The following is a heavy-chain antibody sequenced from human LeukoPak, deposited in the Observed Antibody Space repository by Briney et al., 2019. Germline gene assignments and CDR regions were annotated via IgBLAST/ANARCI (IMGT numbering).Heavy chain of an antibody. CDR1: SGSISSGDYY. CDR2: IYYSGST. Sequence: SQTLSLTCTVSSGSISSGDYYWSWIRQPPGKGLEWIGYIYYSGSTYYNPSLKSRVTISVDTSKNQFSLKLSSVTAADTAVYYCARVLMVRDLVHGRSYYYYMDVWGKGTTVTVSS. V-gene: IGHV4-30-4*08. CDR3: ARVLMVRDLVHGRSYYYYMDV. J-gene: IGHJ6*03. D-gene: IGHD3-10*01.